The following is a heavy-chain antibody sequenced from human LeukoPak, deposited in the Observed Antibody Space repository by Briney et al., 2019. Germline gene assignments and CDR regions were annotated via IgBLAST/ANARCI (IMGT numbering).Heavy chain of an antibody. D-gene: IGHD5-18*01. CDR1: GYTFTTYN. CDR2: IIPSGGST. J-gene: IGHJ4*02. Sequence: ASVKVSCKASGYTFTTYNIHWVRQAPGQGLEWMGIIIPSGGSTSYAQKFQGRVTMTRDTSTSTVYMELSSLRSEDTAVYYCARDGYTYGFDYWGQGTLVTVSS. CDR3: ARDGYTYGFDY. V-gene: IGHV1-46*01.